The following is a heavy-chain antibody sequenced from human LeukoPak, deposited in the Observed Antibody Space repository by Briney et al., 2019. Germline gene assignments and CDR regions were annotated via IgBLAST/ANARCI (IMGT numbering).Heavy chain of an antibody. V-gene: IGHV3-48*03. Sequence: GGSLRLSCAASGFTFSSYEMNWVRQAPGKGLEWVSYISSSGSTIYYADSVKGRFTISRDNSKNTLFLRMNSLRAEDTAVYYCAHGAMYQLDYWGQGTLVTVSS. D-gene: IGHD2-2*01. CDR1: GFTFSSYE. CDR3: AHGAMYQLDY. CDR2: ISSSGSTI. J-gene: IGHJ4*02.